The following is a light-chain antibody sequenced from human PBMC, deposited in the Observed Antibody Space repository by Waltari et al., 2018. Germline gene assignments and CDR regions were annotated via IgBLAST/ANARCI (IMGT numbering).Light chain of an antibody. V-gene: IGLV1-40*01. CDR3: QSYDPSLSVV. CDR1: GSNIGAGYA. J-gene: IGLJ2*01. CDR2: GVN. Sequence: QSVLTQPPSVSGAPGQTVTTPCTGGGSNIGAGYAFHWYQQRPAEAPKLLIYGVNTRPLGVPDRFSGSQSGTSASLAIRGLQAEDEADYYCQSYDPSLSVVFGGGTKLTVV.